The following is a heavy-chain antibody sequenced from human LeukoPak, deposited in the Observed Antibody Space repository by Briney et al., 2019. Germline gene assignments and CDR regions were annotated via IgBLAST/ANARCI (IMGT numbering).Heavy chain of an antibody. V-gene: IGHV3-30*19. CDR1: GFTFSSYG. D-gene: IGHD6-13*01. J-gene: IGHJ4*02. Sequence: PGRSLRLSCAASGFTFSSYGMHWVRQAPGKGLEWVAVIWYDGSNKYYADSVKGRFTISRDNSKNTLYLQMNSLRAEDTAVYYCARDRVSSRSTFDYWGQGTLVTVSS. CDR3: ARDRVSSRSTFDY. CDR2: IWYDGSNK.